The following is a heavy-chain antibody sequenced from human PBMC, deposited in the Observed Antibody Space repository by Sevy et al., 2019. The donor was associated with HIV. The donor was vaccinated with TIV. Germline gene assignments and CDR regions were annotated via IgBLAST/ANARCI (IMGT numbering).Heavy chain of an antibody. J-gene: IGHJ3*02. CDR1: GFTFSSYA. V-gene: IGHV3-30*04. CDR3: ARDGIPRDRNYGGTFDI. Sequence: GGSLRLSCAASGFTFSSYAMHWVRQAPGKGLEWVAVISYDGSNKYYADSVKGRFTIPKENSKNTLDLQMNGLRGEDTAVYYCARDGIPRDRNYGGTFDIWGQGTMVTVSS. D-gene: IGHD1-7*01. CDR2: ISYDGSNK.